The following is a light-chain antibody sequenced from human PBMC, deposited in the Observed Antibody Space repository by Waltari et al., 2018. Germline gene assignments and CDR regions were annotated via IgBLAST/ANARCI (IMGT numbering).Light chain of an antibody. CDR2: ASS. CDR1: PSMGKY. Sequence: EIVFTQSPATLSLSPGERAPLSCRASPSMGKYLIWYQQKPGQAPRLLIYASSIRATGIPDRFSGSGSGTDFSLTISSLEPEDFAVYYCQKNEALPATFGQGTKVEIK. CDR3: QKNEALPAT. J-gene: IGKJ1*01. V-gene: IGKV3-20*01.